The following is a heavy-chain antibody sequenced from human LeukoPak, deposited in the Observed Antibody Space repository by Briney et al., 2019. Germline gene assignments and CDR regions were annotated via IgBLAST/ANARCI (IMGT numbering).Heavy chain of an antibody. D-gene: IGHD6-19*01. CDR3: ARDWGFDRYSSGWYD. V-gene: IGHV3-30-3*01. CDR2: ISYDGSNK. Sequence: GGSLRLSCAASGFTFSSYAMHWVRQAPGKGLEWVAVISYDGSNKYYADSVKGRFTISRDNSKNTLYLQMNSLRAEDTAVYYCARDWGFDRYSSGWYDWGQGTLVTVSS. CDR1: GFTFSSYA. J-gene: IGHJ4*02.